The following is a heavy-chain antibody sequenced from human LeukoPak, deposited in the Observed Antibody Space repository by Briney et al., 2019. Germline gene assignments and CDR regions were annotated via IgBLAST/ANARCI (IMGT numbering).Heavy chain of an antibody. J-gene: IGHJ5*02. CDR1: GFTFSSYV. CDR3: ARAPKFRLVGVPKGPFDP. Sequence: GGSLRLSCAASGFTFSSYVMSWVRQAPGKVLEWVSGISGSGGSTFYADSVKGRFTISRDNSKNTVYLQMNSLRAEDTAVYYCARAPKFRLVGVPKGPFDPWGQGTLVTVSS. CDR2: ISGSGGST. D-gene: IGHD3-9*01. V-gene: IGHV3-23*01.